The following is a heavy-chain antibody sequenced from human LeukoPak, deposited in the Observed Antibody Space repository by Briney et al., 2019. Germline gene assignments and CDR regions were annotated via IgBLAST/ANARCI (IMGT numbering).Heavy chain of an antibody. V-gene: IGHV3-23*01. D-gene: IGHD2-2*03. J-gene: IGHJ4*02. CDR3: ASHGYCSSTSCYAAVDY. CDR1: GFTFSSYG. Sequence: GGSLRLSCAASGFTFSSYGMSWVRQAPGKGLEWVSAISGSGGSTYYADSVKGRFTISRDNSKNTLYLQMNSLRAEDTAVYYCASHGYCSSTSCYAAVDYWGQGTLVTVSS. CDR2: ISGSGGST.